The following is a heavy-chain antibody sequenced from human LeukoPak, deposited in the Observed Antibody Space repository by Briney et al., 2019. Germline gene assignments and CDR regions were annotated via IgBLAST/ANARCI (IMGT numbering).Heavy chain of an antibody. D-gene: IGHD2-2*01. Sequence: GGSLRLSCAGSGFTFSDYYMSWIRQAPGKGLEWVSYISSSDRTIYYADSVKGRFTISRDNAKNSLYLQMNSLRAEDTAVYYCARADCSSSSCYELDYWGQGTLVTVSS. CDR2: ISSSDRTI. CDR3: ARADCSSSSCYELDY. CDR1: GFTFSDYY. V-gene: IGHV3-11*04. J-gene: IGHJ4*02.